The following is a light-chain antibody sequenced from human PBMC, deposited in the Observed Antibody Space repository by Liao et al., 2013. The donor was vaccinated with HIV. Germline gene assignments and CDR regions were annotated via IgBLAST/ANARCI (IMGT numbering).Light chain of an antibody. CDR1: ALPNQY. Sequence: SYELRQPPSVPVSPGQTARITCSGEALPNQYGYWYQQKPGQAPVLLIYKDTERPSGIPERFSGSNSGNTATLTISGTQPMDEADYYCQAWDSSTAVFGTGTKVTVL. J-gene: IGLJ1*01. CDR3: QAWDSSTAV. V-gene: IGLV3-1*01. CDR2: KDT.